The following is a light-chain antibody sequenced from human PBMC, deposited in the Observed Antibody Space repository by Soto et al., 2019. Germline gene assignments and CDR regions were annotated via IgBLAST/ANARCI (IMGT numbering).Light chain of an antibody. CDR1: QSISSY. CDR3: QQSYSTPTWT. Sequence: DIQMTQSPASLSASVVDRFTSTFRASQSISSYLNWYQHKPGKAPKLLIYAASSLQSGVPSRFSGSGSGTDFTLTISSLQPEDFATYYCQQSYSTPTWTFGQGTKVDI. CDR2: AAS. V-gene: IGKV1-39*01. J-gene: IGKJ1*01.